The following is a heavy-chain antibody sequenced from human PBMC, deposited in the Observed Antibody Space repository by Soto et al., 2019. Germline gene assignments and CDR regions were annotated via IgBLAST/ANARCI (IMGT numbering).Heavy chain of an antibody. V-gene: IGHV3-21*01. CDR2: IRSRSIDM. J-gene: IGHJ3*02. CDR3: VRESYPAKAFDI. CDR1: GFTFSNYN. D-gene: IGHD2-2*01. Sequence: EVQLVESGGGLVKPGESLRISCAASGFTFSNYNINWVRQAPGKGLEWVSSIRSRSIDMYYADSVKGRFTISRDDAKNSLSLQMNGLRAADTAVYFCVRESYPAKAFDIWGQGTMVTVSS.